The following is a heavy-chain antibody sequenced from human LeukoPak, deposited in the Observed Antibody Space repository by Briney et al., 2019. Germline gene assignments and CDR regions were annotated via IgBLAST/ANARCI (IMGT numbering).Heavy chain of an antibody. V-gene: IGHV4-34*01. Sequence: SETLSLTCAVYGGTFSGYYWSWIRQPPGKGLEWIGEINHSGSTNYNPSLKSRVTISVDTSKNQFSLKLSSVTAADTAVYYCARGPYGRLDYWGQGTLVTVSS. J-gene: IGHJ4*02. CDR2: INHSGST. CDR1: GGTFSGYY. D-gene: IGHD4-17*01. CDR3: ARGPYGRLDY.